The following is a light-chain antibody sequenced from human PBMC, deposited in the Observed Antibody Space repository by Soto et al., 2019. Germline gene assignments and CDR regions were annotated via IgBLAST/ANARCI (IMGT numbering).Light chain of an antibody. CDR2: GAS. CDR3: QQYGSSYT. Sequence: ENVLTQSPGTPSLSPGERATLSCRASQSVRTNDLAWYQQKPGQAPRLLVYGASNRVPGIPDRFSGSGSGTDFTLTISRLEPEDFVVYYCQQYGSSYTFGQGTKLEIK. V-gene: IGKV3-20*01. CDR1: QSVRTND. J-gene: IGKJ2*01.